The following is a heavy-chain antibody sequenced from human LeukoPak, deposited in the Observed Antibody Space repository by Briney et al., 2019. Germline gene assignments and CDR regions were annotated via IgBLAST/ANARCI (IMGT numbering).Heavy chain of an antibody. V-gene: IGHV3-23*01. J-gene: IGHJ4*02. D-gene: IGHD2-21*01. Sequence: GGSLRLSCAASGFTFSSYAMSWVRQAPGKGLKWVIAISGSGGSTYYADSVKGRFTISRDNSKNTLYLQMNSLRAEDTAVYYCAKFLPTHIVVANYYFDYWGQGTLVTVSS. CDR1: GFTFSSYA. CDR2: ISGSGGST. CDR3: AKFLPTHIVVANYYFDY.